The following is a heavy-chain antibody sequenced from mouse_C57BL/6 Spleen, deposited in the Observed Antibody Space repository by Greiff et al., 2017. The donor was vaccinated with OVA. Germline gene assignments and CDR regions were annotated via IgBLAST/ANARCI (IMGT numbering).Heavy chain of an antibody. CDR1: GYIFTSYW. V-gene: IGHV1-50*01. D-gene: IGHD2-5*01. CDR3: ARRESNYGGFAY. J-gene: IGHJ3*01. CDR2: IDPSDSYT. Sequence: QVQLQQPGAELVKPGASVKLSCKASGYIFTSYWMQWVKQRPGQGLEWIGEIDPSDSYTNYNQKFKGKATLTVDTSSSTAYMQLSSLTSEDSAVYYCARRESNYGGFAYWGQGTLVTVSA.